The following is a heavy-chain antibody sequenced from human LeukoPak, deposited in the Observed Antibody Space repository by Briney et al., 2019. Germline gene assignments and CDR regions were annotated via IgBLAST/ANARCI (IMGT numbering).Heavy chain of an antibody. D-gene: IGHD2-2*02. CDR3: ARDRIRGTYCSSTSCYTLAY. J-gene: IGHJ4*02. CDR2: INPNSGGT. V-gene: IGHV1-2*02. CDR1: GYTFTGYY. Sequence: GASVKVSCKASGYTFTGYYMHWVRQAPGQGLEWMGWINPNSGGTNYAQKFQGRVTMTRDTSISTAYMELSRLRSDDTAVYHCARDRIRGTYCSSTSCYTLAYWGQGTLVTVSS.